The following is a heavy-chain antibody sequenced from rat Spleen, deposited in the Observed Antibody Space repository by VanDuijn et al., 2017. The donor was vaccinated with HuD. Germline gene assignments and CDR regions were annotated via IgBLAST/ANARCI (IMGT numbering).Heavy chain of an antibody. CDR2: ISYDGTAT. Sequence: EVQLVESGGGLVQPGRSLKLSCVASGFTFNNYWMTWIRQAPTKGLEWVATISYDGTATYYRDSVKGRFTISRDNAKNTQYLQMDSLKSEDTATYYCARDYSGSNWFAYWGQGTLVTVSS. CDR1: GFTFNNYW. CDR3: ARDYSGSNWFAY. D-gene: IGHD1-1*01. J-gene: IGHJ3*01. V-gene: IGHV5-31*01.